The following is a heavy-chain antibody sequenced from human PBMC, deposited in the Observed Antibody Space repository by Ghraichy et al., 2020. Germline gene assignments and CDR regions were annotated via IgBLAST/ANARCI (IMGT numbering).Heavy chain of an antibody. CDR3: AKDPIGWLRDLLANNGMDV. CDR1: GFSFSDNG. D-gene: IGHD3-10*01. Sequence: GGSLRLSCAASGFSFSDNGMSWVRQAPGKGLEWVSAISGSGYSTYYADSVKGRFTVSRDNSENTLYLEMYSLRPEDTAVYYCAKDPIGWLRDLLANNGMDVWGQGTTVTVSS. J-gene: IGHJ6*02. V-gene: IGHV3-23*01. CDR2: ISGSGYST.